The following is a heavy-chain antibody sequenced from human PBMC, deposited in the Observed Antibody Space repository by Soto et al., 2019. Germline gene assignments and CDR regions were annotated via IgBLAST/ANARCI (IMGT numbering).Heavy chain of an antibody. Sequence: QLQLQESGSGLVKPSETLSLTCIVSNGSISSRSSYWGWIRQTPGKGLEWIGSIYYIGNTYYNPSPKSRVTISIDTSKTQFSLKINFVTAADTALYFCGGQDYGAKGYDFENWGQGALVTVSS. J-gene: IGHJ4*02. V-gene: IGHV4-39*01. CDR2: IYYIGNT. D-gene: IGHD4-17*01. CDR1: NGSISSRSSY. CDR3: GGQDYGAKGYDFEN.